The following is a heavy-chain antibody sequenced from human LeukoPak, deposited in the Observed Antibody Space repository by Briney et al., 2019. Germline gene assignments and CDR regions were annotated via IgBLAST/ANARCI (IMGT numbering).Heavy chain of an antibody. V-gene: IGHV1-18*04. CDR3: ASVTAAPATHYFAY. J-gene: IGHJ4*02. D-gene: IGHD6-13*01. Sequence: GASVKVSCKASGYTFTGYYMHWVRQAPGQGLEWMGWISANNGNTNYVQNFQGRVTMTTDTSTSTAYMELRSLRSDDTAVYYCASVTAAPATHYFAYWGQGTLVTVSS. CDR1: GYTFTGYY. CDR2: ISANNGNT.